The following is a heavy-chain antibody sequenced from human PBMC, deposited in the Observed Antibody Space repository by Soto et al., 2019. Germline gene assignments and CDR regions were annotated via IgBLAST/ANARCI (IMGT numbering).Heavy chain of an antibody. CDR2: IWYDGSNK. Sequence: GGSLRLSCAASGFTFSSYGMHWVRQAPGKGLEWVAVIWYDGSNKYYADSVKGRFTISRDNSKNTLYLQMNSLRAEDTAVYYCARTLYGSGSPDYWGQGTLVTVSS. D-gene: IGHD3-10*01. J-gene: IGHJ4*02. V-gene: IGHV3-33*01. CDR3: ARTLYGSGSPDY. CDR1: GFTFSSYG.